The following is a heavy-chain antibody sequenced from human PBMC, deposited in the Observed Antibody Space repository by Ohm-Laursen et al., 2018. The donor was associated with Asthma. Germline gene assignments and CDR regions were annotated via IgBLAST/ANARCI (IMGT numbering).Heavy chain of an antibody. D-gene: IGHD1-26*01. CDR3: ARIGPEWELPGREYSLHH. J-gene: IGHJ1*01. V-gene: IGHV3-21*01. Sequence: SLRLSCSASGYSFSLYSIHWVRQVPGKGLEWVASISTASTFIYYADSVRGRFTTSRDNAKNSVCLQMNSLRAEDTALYYCARIGPEWELPGREYSLHHWGQGTQVTVSS. CDR1: GYSFSLYS. CDR2: ISTASTFI.